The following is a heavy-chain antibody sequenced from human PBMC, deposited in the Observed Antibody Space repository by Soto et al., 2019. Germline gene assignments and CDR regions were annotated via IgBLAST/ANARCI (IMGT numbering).Heavy chain of an antibody. CDR3: ARSLRVATCFDY. Sequence: PSATLSLTCSVFGLARAYGGYCLSWIRPSPEKGLEWLGYIGHLETTYYNPSFKSRLSLSIDRSKNQFSLKLSSVTAADTAVYYCARSLRVATCFDYCGQANRVTVS. D-gene: IGHD5-12*01. CDR2: IGHLETT. CDR1: GLARAYGGYC. V-gene: IGHV4-30-2*06. J-gene: IGHJ4*02.